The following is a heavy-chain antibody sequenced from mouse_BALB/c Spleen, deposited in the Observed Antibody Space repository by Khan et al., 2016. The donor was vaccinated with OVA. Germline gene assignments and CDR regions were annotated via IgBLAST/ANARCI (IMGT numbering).Heavy chain of an antibody. CDR2: IAPGSDSS. CDR1: GYTFTSYW. Sequence: DLVKPGASVKLSCKASGYTFTSYWINWTKQRPGQGLEWIGQIAPGSDSSYYSEMFKGKATLTVDTSSSTAYIQLSSLSSEDSAVYSCARSNYYGSGLYAMDYWGQGTSVTVSS. D-gene: IGHD1-1*01. CDR3: ARSNYYGSGLYAMDY. V-gene: IGHV1S41*01. J-gene: IGHJ4*01.